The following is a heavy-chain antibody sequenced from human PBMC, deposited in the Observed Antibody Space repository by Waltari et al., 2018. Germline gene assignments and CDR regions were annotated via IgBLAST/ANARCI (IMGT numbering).Heavy chain of an antibody. Sequence: QLQLQESGPGLVKPSGTLSLTCTVSGASVTNAYWWSWVRQSPRQGLEWIGQIHGSGRTNYNPSFANRVTVSIDTSNNQFSLKLTSATAADTAVYYCARDRGRGLYLDSWGRGALFTVS. CDR2: IHGSGRT. J-gene: IGHJ4*02. CDR3: ARDRGRGLYLDS. V-gene: IGHV4-4*02. D-gene: IGHD2-15*01. CDR1: GASVTNAYW.